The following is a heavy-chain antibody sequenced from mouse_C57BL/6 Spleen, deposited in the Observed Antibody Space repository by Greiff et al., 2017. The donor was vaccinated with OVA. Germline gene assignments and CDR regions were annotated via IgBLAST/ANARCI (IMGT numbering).Heavy chain of an antibody. V-gene: IGHV1-61*01. CDR2: IYPSDSET. Sequence: QVQLQQPGAELVRPGSSVKLSCKASGYTFTSYWMDWVKQRPGQGLEWIGNIYPSDSETHYNQKFKDKATLTVDKSSSTAYMQLSSLTSEDSAVSYCARAPTVVAPDWYFDVWGTGTTVTVSS. J-gene: IGHJ1*03. CDR3: ARAPTVVAPDWYFDV. CDR1: GYTFTSYW. D-gene: IGHD1-1*01.